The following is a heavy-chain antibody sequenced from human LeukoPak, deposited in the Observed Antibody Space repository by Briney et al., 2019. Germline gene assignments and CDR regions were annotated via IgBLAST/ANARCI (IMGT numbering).Heavy chain of an antibody. CDR3: ARHGPRYSSSWIVY. J-gene: IGHJ4*02. Sequence: PSETLSLTCIVSGGSISSSSYYWGWIRQPPGKGLEWIGSIYYSGSTYYNPSLKSRVTISVDTSKNQFSLKLSSVTAADTAVYYCARHGPRYSSSWIVYWGQGTLVTVSS. V-gene: IGHV4-39*01. CDR1: GGSISSSSYY. CDR2: IYYSGST. D-gene: IGHD6-13*01.